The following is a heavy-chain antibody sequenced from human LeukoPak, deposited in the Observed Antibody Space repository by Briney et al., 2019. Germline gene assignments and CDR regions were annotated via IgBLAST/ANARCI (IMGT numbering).Heavy chain of an antibody. Sequence: GSLRLSCSASGFTFSSCAMHWVRQAPGMGLEYVSGINDHGDTTHYGDSVRGRVTISRDDSKNTVHLQMSSLRAEGTAVYYCVKDLSGWYSFDYWGQGTLVTVSS. CDR2: INDHGDTT. CDR3: VKDLSGWYSFDY. CDR1: GFTFSSCA. D-gene: IGHD6-19*01. J-gene: IGHJ4*02. V-gene: IGHV3-64D*09.